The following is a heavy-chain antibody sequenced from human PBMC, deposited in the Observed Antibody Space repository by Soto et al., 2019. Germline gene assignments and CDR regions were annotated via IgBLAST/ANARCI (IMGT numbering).Heavy chain of an antibody. D-gene: IGHD6-25*01. Sequence: QVQLVQSGPEVKKPGASVKVSCQASGYIFTNYDITWVRQAPGQGLEWVGWICAHNGNTHFAQKLQDRAILTTDTSTSTAYMELSSLGSDDTAVYYCARGADGDYWGQGTLVTVSS. J-gene: IGHJ4*02. V-gene: IGHV1-18*01. CDR2: ICAHNGNT. CDR1: GYIFTNYD. CDR3: ARGADGDY.